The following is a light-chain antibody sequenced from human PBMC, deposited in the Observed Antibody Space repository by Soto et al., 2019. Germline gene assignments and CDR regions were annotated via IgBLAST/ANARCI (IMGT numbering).Light chain of an antibody. CDR1: QSVSSN. J-gene: IGKJ2*01. CDR2: GAS. CDR3: QQYNNWLLYT. V-gene: IGKV3-15*01. Sequence: EIVMTQSPATLSVSPGERATLSCRASQSVSSNLAWYQQKPGQAPRLLIYGASTRDTGIPARFSGSGSGTEFTLTISSLQSEDFAVYYCQQYNNWLLYTFGQGTKLEIK.